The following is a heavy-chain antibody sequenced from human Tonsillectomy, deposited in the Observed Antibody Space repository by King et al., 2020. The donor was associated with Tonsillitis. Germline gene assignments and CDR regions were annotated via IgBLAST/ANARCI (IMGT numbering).Heavy chain of an antibody. CDR1: GFTFSSYG. D-gene: IGHD6-19*01. V-gene: IGHV3-30*02. CDR3: AKGPEGGIAVAGNPELDY. J-gene: IGHJ4*02. Sequence: QLVQSGGRVVQPGGSLRHSCAASGFTFSSYGMHWVRQAPGKGLEWVAFIRYDGGNKYYADSVKGRFTISRDNSKNTLYLQMNSLRTEDTAVYYCAKGPEGGIAVAGNPELDYWGQGTLVTVSS. CDR2: IRYDGGNK.